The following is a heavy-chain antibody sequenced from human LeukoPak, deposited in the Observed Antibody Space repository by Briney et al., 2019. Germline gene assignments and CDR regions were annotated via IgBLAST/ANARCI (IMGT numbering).Heavy chain of an antibody. CDR1: GFTFSDYW. J-gene: IGHJ4*02. V-gene: IGHV3-74*01. Sequence: GGSLRLSCAAPGFTFSDYWMHWVRQAPGKGPAWVSRINPDGTSTSYADSVKGRFTISRDNAKNTLYLQISSVRAEDTAVYYCARDMWGTCDYWGQGTLVTVSS. CDR3: ARDMWGTCDY. D-gene: IGHD1-14*01. CDR2: INPDGTST.